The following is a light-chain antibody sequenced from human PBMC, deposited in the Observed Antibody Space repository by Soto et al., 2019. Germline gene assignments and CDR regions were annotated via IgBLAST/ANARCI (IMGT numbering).Light chain of an antibody. Sequence: QSVLTQPPSVSGAPGQRITISCTGSRSNIGAGYDVHWYQQLPGTAPKLLIYGNSNRPSGVPDRFSGSKSGTSASLAITGLQAEDEADYYCQSYDSSLSGYVVFGGRTKVTVL. J-gene: IGLJ2*01. CDR2: GNS. CDR1: RSNIGAGYD. V-gene: IGLV1-40*01. CDR3: QSYDSSLSGYVV.